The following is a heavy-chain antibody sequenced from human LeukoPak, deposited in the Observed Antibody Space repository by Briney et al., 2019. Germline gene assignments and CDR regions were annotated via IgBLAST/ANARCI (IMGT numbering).Heavy chain of an antibody. D-gene: IGHD2-8*02. J-gene: IGHJ4*02. CDR2: VNSDETNQ. Sequence: GGSLRLSCATSGFIFINYGMHWVRQAPGRGLEWVASVNSDETNQYYVDSVRGRFFISRDNSKNTFYLQMNSLRPEDTAVYYCASYLYWWSDLGYWGQGTLVTVSS. CDR1: GFIFINYG. CDR3: ASYLYWWSDLGY. V-gene: IGHV3-30*02.